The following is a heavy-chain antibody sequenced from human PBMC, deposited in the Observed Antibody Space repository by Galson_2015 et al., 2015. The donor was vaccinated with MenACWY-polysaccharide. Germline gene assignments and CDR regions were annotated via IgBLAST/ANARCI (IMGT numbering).Heavy chain of an antibody. CDR2: ISSSGDST. J-gene: IGHJ4*02. D-gene: IGHD3-16*01. CDR1: GFTFSNNA. V-gene: IGHV3-23*01. CDR3: AKEFSRVIISFCGVPFAS. Sequence: SLRLSCAASGFTFSNNAMSWVRQAPGKGLQWVSSISSSGDSTYYPDSVKGRFTTSRDNSKNTMYLQMNSLRPEDTAVYYCAKEFSRVIISFCGVPFASWGQGTLVTVSS.